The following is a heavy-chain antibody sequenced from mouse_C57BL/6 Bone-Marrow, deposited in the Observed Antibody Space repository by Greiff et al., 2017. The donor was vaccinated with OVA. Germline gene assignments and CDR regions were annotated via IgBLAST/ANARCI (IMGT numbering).Heavy chain of an antibody. V-gene: IGHV3-6*01. J-gene: IGHJ3*01. CDR1: GYSITSGYY. CDR2: ISYDGSN. Sequence: EVKLLESGPGLVKPSQSLSLTCSVTGYSITSGYYWNWIRQFPGNKLEWMGYISYDGSNNYNPSLKNRISITRDTSKNQFFLKLNSVTTEDTATYYCARGSSGLAWFAYWGQGTLVTVSA. CDR3: ARGSSGLAWFAY. D-gene: IGHD3-2*02.